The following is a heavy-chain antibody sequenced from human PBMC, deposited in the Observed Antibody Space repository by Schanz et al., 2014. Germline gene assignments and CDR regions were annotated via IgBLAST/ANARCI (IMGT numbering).Heavy chain of an antibody. CDR2: VYMSAAST. CDR1: GITVNTSY. D-gene: IGHD5-12*01. J-gene: IGHJ3*01. CDR3: ARDEGRDGYNLAFDV. Sequence: VQLVESGGGVVQPGGSLRLSCAASGITVNTSYMSWARQAPGKGLEWVSTVYMSAASTRYADSVKGRFIISRDSSKNTLFLQMNSLRPEDTALYFCARDEGRDGYNLAFDVWGQGTLVTVSS. V-gene: IGHV3-66*01.